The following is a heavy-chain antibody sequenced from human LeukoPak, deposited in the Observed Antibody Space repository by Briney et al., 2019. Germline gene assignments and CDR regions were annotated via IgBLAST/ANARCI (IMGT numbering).Heavy chain of an antibody. CDR2: ISSSGSTI. J-gene: IGHJ5*02. V-gene: IGHV3-48*03. CDR1: GFTFSSYE. CDR3: ARIYSSSWSGLYNRFDP. Sequence: GGSLRLSCAASGFTFSSYEMNWVRQAPGKGLEWVSYISSSGSTIYYADSVKGRFTISRDNAKNSMYLQMNSLRAEDTAVYYCARIYSSSWSGLYNRFDPWGQGTLVTVSS. D-gene: IGHD6-13*01.